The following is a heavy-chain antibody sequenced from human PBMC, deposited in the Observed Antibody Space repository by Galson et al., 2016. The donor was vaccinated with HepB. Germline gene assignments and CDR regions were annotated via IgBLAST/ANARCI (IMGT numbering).Heavy chain of an antibody. V-gene: IGHV3-30*18. CDR2: ISHDGSLK. CDR3: AKAAAAKGTNWFDL. CDR1: GFTFSYNG. D-gene: IGHD6-13*01. J-gene: IGHJ5*02. Sequence: SLRLSCAASGFTFSYNGMHWVRQAPGKGLEWVSIISHDGSLKFYGDSVKGRFTVSRDNSTNTPYLQMNSLTPEDTGIYYCAKAAAAKGTNWFDLWVQGTLVTVSS.